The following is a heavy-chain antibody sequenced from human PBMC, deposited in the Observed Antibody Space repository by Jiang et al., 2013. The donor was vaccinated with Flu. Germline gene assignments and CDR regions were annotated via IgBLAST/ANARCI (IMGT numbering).Heavy chain of an antibody. CDR2: IYFTGRT. J-gene: IGHJ5*02. Sequence: GPGLVKPSETLSLTCTVSGDSVHSGTYYWSWIRQPPGKGLEWIGHIYFTGRTKYNPSLKSRVTISVDTSKNQFSLRLSSVIAADTAIYYCARAREDCGGDCPLGWFDPWAREPWSASPQ. V-gene: IGHV4-61*01. CDR3: ARAREDCGGDCPLGWFDP. D-gene: IGHD2-21*02. CDR1: GDSVHSGTYY.